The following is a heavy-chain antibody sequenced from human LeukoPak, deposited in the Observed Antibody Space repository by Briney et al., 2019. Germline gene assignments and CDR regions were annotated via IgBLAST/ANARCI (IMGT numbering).Heavy chain of an antibody. CDR2: VSSGGSAI. J-gene: IGHJ4*02. V-gene: IGHV3-48*03. CDR3: ARNDYSTSSYFY. CDR1: GFTFSSYE. D-gene: IGHD6-6*01. Sequence: GGSLRLSYGASGFTFSSYEVNWVRQAPGKGLEWVSYVSSGGSAIYYADSVKGRFTISRDNAKNSLYLQMNSLRAEDTAVYYCARNDYSTSSYFYWGQGTLVTVSS.